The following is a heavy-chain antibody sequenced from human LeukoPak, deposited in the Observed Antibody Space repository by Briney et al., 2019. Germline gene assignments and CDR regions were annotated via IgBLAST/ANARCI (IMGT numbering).Heavy chain of an antibody. CDR3: AKDGAVTTVDAFDI. CDR2: ISGSGGST. CDR1: GFTFSSYA. D-gene: IGHD4-17*01. V-gene: IGHV3-23*01. J-gene: IGHJ3*02. Sequence: GGSLRLSCAASGFTFSSYAMSWVRPAPGKALEWVSGISGSGGSTYYADSVKGRFTISRDNSKNTLYLQMNSLRPEDTAVYYCAKDGAVTTVDAFDIWGQGIMVTVSS.